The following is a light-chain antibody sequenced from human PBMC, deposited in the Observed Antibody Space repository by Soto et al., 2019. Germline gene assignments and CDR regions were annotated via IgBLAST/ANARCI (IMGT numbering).Light chain of an antibody. CDR1: SSDIGSYNY. CDR3: SSYTTSTTYV. V-gene: IGLV2-14*01. CDR2: EVN. Sequence: QSALTQPASVSGSPGQSTTISCTGTSSDIGSYNYVSWYQQHPGRAPRLMIYEVNNRPSGVSNRFSGSKSGNTASLTISGLQAEDEADYYCSSYTTSTTYVFRPGTKLTVL. J-gene: IGLJ1*01.